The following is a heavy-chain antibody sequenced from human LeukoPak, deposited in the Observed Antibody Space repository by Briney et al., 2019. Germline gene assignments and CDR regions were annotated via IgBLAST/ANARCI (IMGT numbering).Heavy chain of an antibody. J-gene: IGHJ5*02. V-gene: IGHV1-46*01. CDR2: INPSGGST. D-gene: IGHD6-19*01. CDR1: GYTFTSYY. Sequence: ASVTVSFKASGYTFTSYYMHWVRQAPGQGLEWMGIINPSGGSTSYTQKFQGRVTMTRDTSTSTVYMELSSLRSEDTAVYYCARESSSGWYDPWGQGTLVTVSS. CDR3: ARESSSGWYDP.